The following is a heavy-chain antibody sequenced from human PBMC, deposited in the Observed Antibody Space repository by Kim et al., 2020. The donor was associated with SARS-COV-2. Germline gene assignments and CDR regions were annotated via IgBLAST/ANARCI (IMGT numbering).Heavy chain of an antibody. J-gene: IGHJ6*02. CDR3: ARSGDYGAKRYYYGMDV. Sequence: GESLKISCKGSGYSFTSYWIGWVRQMPGKGLEWMGIIYPGDSDTRYSPSFQGQVTISADKSISTAYLQWSSLKASDTAMYYCARSGDYGAKRYYYGMDVWGQGTTVTVSS. CDR2: IYPGDSDT. V-gene: IGHV5-51*01. D-gene: IGHD4-17*01. CDR1: GYSFTSYW.